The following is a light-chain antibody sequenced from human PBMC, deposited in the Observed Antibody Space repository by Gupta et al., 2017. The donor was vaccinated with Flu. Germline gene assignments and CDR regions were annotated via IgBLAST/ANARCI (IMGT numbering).Light chain of an antibody. CDR1: QSISNY. J-gene: IGKJ1*01. CDR2: ATS. Sequence: DIQMTQSPSSLSASVGDRVTITCRASQSISNYLNWYQQKPGKAPKLLIYATSSLQGGVPSRFSGSGSWTDFTLTISRLQPEDFATYYCQQAYSAPRTFGQGTKVEIK. V-gene: IGKV1-39*01. CDR3: QQAYSAPRT.